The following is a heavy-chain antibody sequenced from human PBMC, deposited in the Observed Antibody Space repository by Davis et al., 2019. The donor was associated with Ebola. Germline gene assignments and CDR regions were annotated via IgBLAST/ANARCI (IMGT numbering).Heavy chain of an antibody. CDR3: ALDGYNSGY. V-gene: IGHV4-34*01. J-gene: IGHJ4*02. Sequence: PSETLSLTCAVYGGSFSGYYWSWIRQPPGKGLEWIGEINHSGSTNYNPSLKSRVTISVDTSKNQFSLKLSSVTAADTAVYYCALDGYNSGYWGQGTLVTVSS. CDR2: INHSGST. CDR1: GGSFSGYY. D-gene: IGHD5-24*01.